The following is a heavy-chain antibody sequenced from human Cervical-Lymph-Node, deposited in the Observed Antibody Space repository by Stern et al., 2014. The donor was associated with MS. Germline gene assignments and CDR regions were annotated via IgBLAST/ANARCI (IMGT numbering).Heavy chain of an antibody. CDR3: ARDDGYNDLGYFGMDV. CDR2: IYSSGST. V-gene: IGHV4-59*01. Sequence: QVQLVESGPGLVKPSETLSLICTVSGGSISGSYWSWIRQPPGKGLEWIGYIYSSGSTNYNPSLTSQCTISADTSKNQLSLRLSSVTPADTAVYYCARDDGYNDLGYFGMDVWGQGTTVIVSS. CDR1: GGSISGSY. D-gene: IGHD5-24*01. J-gene: IGHJ6*02.